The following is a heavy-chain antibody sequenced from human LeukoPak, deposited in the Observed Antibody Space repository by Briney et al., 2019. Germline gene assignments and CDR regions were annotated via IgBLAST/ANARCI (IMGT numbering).Heavy chain of an antibody. Sequence: ASETLSLTCAVYGGSFSAYYWSWVRQTPGKGLEWIAEINHSGITNYNPSLKSRVTISVDTSKNQFSLKLSSVTAADTAVYYCARTGSGSYYNRYYYYYMDVWGKGTTVTISS. V-gene: IGHV4-34*01. CDR2: INHSGIT. CDR1: GGSFSAYY. D-gene: IGHD3-10*01. CDR3: ARTGSGSYYNRYYYYYMDV. J-gene: IGHJ6*03.